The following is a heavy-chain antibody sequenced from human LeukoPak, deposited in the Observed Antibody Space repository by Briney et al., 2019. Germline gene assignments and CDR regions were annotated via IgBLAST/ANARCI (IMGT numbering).Heavy chain of an antibody. V-gene: IGHV1-18*01. J-gene: IGHJ4*02. CDR2: ISAYNGNT. Sequence: GASVKVSCKASGYTFTSYGISWVRQAPGQGLEWMGWISAYNGNTNYAQKLQGRVTMTTDTSTSTAYMELRSLRSDDTAVYYCARVRNYYDSSGTGDYWGQGTLVTVSS. D-gene: IGHD3-22*01. CDR3: ARVRNYYDSSGTGDY. CDR1: GYTFTSYG.